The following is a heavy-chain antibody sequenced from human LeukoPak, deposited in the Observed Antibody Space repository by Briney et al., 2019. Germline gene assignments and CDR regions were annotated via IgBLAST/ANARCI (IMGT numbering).Heavy chain of an antibody. CDR3: AADSSSWFPVDFDY. V-gene: IGHV3-9*01. J-gene: IGHJ4*02. Sequence: PGWSLRLSCAASGFTFDNYGMHWVRQAPGKGLEWVSGISWNSGSIGYADSVKGRFTISRDNAKNSLYLQMNSLRAEDTALYYCAADSSSWFPVDFDYWGQGTLVTVSS. D-gene: IGHD6-13*01. CDR1: GFTFDNYG. CDR2: ISWNSGSI.